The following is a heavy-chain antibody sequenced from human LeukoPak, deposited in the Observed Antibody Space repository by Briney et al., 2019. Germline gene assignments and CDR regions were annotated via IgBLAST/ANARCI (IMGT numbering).Heavy chain of an antibody. J-gene: IGHJ4*02. V-gene: IGHV3-9*01. Sequence: PGGSLRLSCAASGFILDDYAMYWVRQAPGKGLEWVSGISWNSGNVGYADSVKGRITISRDNAKNSLYLQMNSLRAEDTALYYCAKGGNYDSSGHYGFDSWGQGTPVTVSS. D-gene: IGHD3-22*01. CDR3: AKGGNYDSSGHYGFDS. CDR1: GFILDDYA. CDR2: ISWNSGNV.